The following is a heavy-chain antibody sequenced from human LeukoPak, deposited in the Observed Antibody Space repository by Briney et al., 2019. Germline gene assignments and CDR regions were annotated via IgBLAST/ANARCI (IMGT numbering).Heavy chain of an antibody. CDR2: MNPNSGNT. Sequence: ASVRVSCKASGYTFTSHDINWVRQATGQGLEWMGWMNPNSGNTGYAQKFQGRVTITRNTSISTAYMELSSLRSEDTAVYYCARGLRGSYHNDYWGQGTLVTVSS. CDR3: ARGLRGSYHNDY. CDR1: GYTFTSHD. D-gene: IGHD1-26*01. V-gene: IGHV1-8*03. J-gene: IGHJ4*02.